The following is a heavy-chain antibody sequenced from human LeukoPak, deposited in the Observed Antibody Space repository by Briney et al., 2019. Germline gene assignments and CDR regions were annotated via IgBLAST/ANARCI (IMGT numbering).Heavy chain of an antibody. J-gene: IGHJ4*02. CDR2: IYYSGST. CDR1: GGSISSGDYY. CDR3: AAIVVVAAALDY. D-gene: IGHD2-15*01. V-gene: IGHV4-30-4*01. Sequence: SQTLSLTCTVSGGSISSGDYYWSWIRQPPGKGLEWIGYIYYSGSTYYNPSLKSRVTISADTSKNQFSLKLSSVTAADTAVYYCAAIVVVAAALDYWGQGTLVTVSS.